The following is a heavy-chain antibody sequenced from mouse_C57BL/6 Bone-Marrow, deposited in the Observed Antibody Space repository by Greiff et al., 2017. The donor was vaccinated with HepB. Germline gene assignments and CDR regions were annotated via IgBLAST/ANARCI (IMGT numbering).Heavy chain of an antibody. J-gene: IGHJ3*01. D-gene: IGHD3-1*01. CDR1: GYSITSGYY. Sequence: EVQLMESGPGLVKPSQSLSLTCSVTGYSITSGYYWNWIRQFPGNKLEWMGYISYDGSNNYNPSLKNRISITRDTSKNQFFLKLNSVTTEDTATYYCARDRALWGFAYWGQGTLVTVSA. CDR3: ARDRALWGFAY. CDR2: ISYDGSN. V-gene: IGHV3-6*01.